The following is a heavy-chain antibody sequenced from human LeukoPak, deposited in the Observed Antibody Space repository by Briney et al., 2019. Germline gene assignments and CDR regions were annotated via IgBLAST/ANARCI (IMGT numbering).Heavy chain of an antibody. V-gene: IGHV3-7*01. CDR3: ASGNWNDRAFDI. D-gene: IGHD1-20*01. J-gene: IGHJ3*02. Sequence: PGGSLRLSCAASGVTFRGYWMSWVRQAPGKGLEWVANIKPDGSERYYVDSVKGRFTVSRDNAKNSLYLQMNSLRAGDTAIYYCASGNWNDRAFDIWGQGTMVTVSS. CDR1: GVTFRGYW. CDR2: IKPDGSER.